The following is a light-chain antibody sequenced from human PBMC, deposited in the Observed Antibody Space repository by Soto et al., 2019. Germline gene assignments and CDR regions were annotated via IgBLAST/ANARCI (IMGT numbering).Light chain of an antibody. CDR1: QSVSSGF. CDR2: VAS. CDR3: QQYGSSPFT. V-gene: IGKV3-20*01. J-gene: IGKJ2*01. Sequence: DIVWTQSPGTLPLSPGERSTLSCRASQSVSSGFLVWYQQTPGQAPRPPIYVASSRATGIPARFSGSGSGTDFTLTISRLEAEDCAVYYCQQYGSSPFTFGQGTKLEI.